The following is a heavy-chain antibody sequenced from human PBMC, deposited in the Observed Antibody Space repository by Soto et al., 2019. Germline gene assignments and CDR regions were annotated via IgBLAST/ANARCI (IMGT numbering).Heavy chain of an antibody. V-gene: IGHV4-59*08. CDR3: ARQWGGLLWFGEFLYMDV. CDR2: IYYSGST. Sequence: PSETLSLTCTVSGGSISSYYWSWIRQPPGKGLEWIGYIYYSGSTNYNPSLKSRVTISVDTSKNQFSLKLSSVTAADTAVYYCARQWGGLLWFGEFLYMDVWGKGTTVTVSS. CDR1: GGSISSYY. J-gene: IGHJ6*03. D-gene: IGHD3-10*01.